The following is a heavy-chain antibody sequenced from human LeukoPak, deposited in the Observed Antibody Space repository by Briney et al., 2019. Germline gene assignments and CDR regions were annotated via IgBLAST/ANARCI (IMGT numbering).Heavy chain of an antibody. J-gene: IGHJ4*02. CDR2: IYHSGST. CDR3: AGDSIAVAGSNFDY. V-gene: IGHV4-4*02. D-gene: IGHD6-19*01. Sequence: SETLSLTCAVSGGSISSSNWWSWVRQPPGKGLEWIGEIYHSGSTNYNPSLKSRATISVDKSKNQFSLKLSSVTAADTAVYYCAGDSIAVAGSNFDYWGQGTLVTVSS. CDR1: GGSISSSNW.